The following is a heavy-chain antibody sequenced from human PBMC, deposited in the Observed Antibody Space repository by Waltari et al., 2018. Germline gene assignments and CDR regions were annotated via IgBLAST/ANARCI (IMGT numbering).Heavy chain of an antibody. CDR1: GYSISSGYY. D-gene: IGHD1-20*01. CDR2: IYHSGST. J-gene: IGHJ4*02. CDR3: ARDTPAPRITGATSVDY. Sequence: QVQLRESGPGLVKPSETLSLTCAVSGYSISSGYYWGWIRQPPGKGLEWIGSIYHSGSTFYNPSLKSSVTISVDTSKNQFSLKLSSVTAADTAVYYCARDTPAPRITGATSVDYWGQGTLVTVSS. V-gene: IGHV4-38-2*02.